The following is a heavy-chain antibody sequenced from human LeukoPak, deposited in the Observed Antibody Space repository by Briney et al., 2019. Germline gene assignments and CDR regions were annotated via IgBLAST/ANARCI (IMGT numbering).Heavy chain of an antibody. Sequence: GGSLRLSCAASGFAFGGYAMSWVRQAPGKGLEWVAVISYDGSNKYYADSVKGRFTISRDNSKNTLYLQMNSLRAEDTAVYYCAREASVRYCSSTSCYYYYYMDVWGKGTTVTVSS. CDR1: GFAFGGYA. CDR3: AREASVRYCSSTSCYYYYYMDV. V-gene: IGHV3-30*01. CDR2: ISYDGSNK. D-gene: IGHD2-2*01. J-gene: IGHJ6*03.